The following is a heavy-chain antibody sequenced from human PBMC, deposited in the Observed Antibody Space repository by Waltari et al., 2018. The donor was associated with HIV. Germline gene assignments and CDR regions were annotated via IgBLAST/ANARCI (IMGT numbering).Heavy chain of an antibody. CDR2: ISSSSSYI. V-gene: IGHV3-21*01. D-gene: IGHD3-22*01. CDR1: GFTFSSYS. CDR3: ARFDYDSKVDY. J-gene: IGHJ4*02. Sequence: EVQLVESGGGLVKPGGSLRFSCAASGFTFSSYSMNWVRQAPGKGLEWVSSISSSSSYIYYADSVKGRFTISRDNAKNSLYLQMNSLRAEDTAVYYCARFDYDSKVDYWGQGTLVTVSS.